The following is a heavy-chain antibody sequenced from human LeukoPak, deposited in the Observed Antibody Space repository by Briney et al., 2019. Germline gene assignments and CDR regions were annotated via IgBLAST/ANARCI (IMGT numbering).Heavy chain of an antibody. CDR3: ARVREFSPDAFDI. J-gene: IGHJ3*02. V-gene: IGHV1-2*02. CDR2: INPNSGGT. Sequence: ASVKVSCKASGYTFTGYYMHWVRQAPGQGLEWMGWINPNSGGTNYAQKFQGRVTMARDRSISTAYMELSRLRSDDTAVYYCARVREFSPDAFDIWGQGTMVSVSS. D-gene: IGHD3-22*01. CDR1: GYTFTGYY.